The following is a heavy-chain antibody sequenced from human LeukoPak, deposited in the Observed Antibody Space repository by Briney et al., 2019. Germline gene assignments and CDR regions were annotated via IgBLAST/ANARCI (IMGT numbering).Heavy chain of an antibody. CDR1: GGSVSSGSYY. J-gene: IGHJ4*02. CDR2: IYYSGST. V-gene: IGHV4-61*01. D-gene: IGHD4-17*01. Sequence: PSETLSLTCTVSGGSVSSGSYYWSWIRQPPGKGLEWIGYIYYSGSTNYNPSLKSRVTISVDTSKNQFSLKLSSVTAADTAVYYCASYPAHDYGDYVLDYWGQGTLVTVSS. CDR3: ASYPAHDYGDYVLDY.